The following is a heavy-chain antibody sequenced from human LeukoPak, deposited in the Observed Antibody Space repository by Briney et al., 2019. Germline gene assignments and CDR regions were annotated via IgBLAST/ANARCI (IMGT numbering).Heavy chain of an antibody. Sequence: SVKVSCTASGGTFSSYAISWVRQAPGQGLEWMGGIIPIFGTANYAQKFQGRVTITADESTSTAYMELSSLRSEDTAVYYCAITGYCSSTSCYDWFDPWGQGTLVTVSS. J-gene: IGHJ5*02. CDR1: GGTFSSYA. CDR2: IIPIFGTA. V-gene: IGHV1-69*01. CDR3: AITGYCSSTSCYDWFDP. D-gene: IGHD2-2*01.